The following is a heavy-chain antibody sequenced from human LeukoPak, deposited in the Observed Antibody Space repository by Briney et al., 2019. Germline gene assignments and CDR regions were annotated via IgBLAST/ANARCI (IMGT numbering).Heavy chain of an antibody. Sequence: GGSLRLSCAASGFTFSSYWMHWVRQAPGKGLVWVSVIYSGGSTYYADSVKGRFTISRDNSKHTLYIQMNSLRAEDTAVYYCARAKPKNMVRGLIMRRESRYYFDYWGQGTLVTVSS. CDR3: ARAKPKNMVRGLIMRRESRYYFDY. CDR1: GFTFSSYW. V-gene: IGHV3-53*01. D-gene: IGHD3-10*01. CDR2: IYSGGST. J-gene: IGHJ4*02.